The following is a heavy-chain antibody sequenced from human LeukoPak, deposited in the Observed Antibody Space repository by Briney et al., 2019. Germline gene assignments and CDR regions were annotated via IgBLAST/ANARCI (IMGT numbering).Heavy chain of an antibody. CDR3: ARVETTRIAVGPRGLYY. V-gene: IGHV4-39*07. CDR1: GGSISSSSYY. D-gene: IGHD6-19*01. CDR2: IYYSGST. J-gene: IGHJ4*02. Sequence: PSETLSLTCTVSGGSISSSSYYWGWIRQPPGKGLEWIGSIYYSGSTYYNPSLKSRVTISVDTSKNQFSLKLSSVTAADTAVYYCARVETTRIAVGPRGLYYWGQGTLVTVSS.